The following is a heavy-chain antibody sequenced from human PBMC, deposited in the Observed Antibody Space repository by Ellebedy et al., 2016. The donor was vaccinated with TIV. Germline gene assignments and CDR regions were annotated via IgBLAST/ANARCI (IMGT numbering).Heavy chain of an antibody. V-gene: IGHV3-23*01. Sequence: PGGSLRLSCAVSGFTFSKYAMNWLRQAPGKGLEWVSAISGGAGRIYYADSVKGRFTISRDNTKNTVYLQMNSLRPEDTAVYSCAKGSNQVAAACFDLWGQGTLVTVSS. D-gene: IGHD2-2*01. CDR2: ISGGAGRI. J-gene: IGHJ5*02. CDR3: AKGSNQVAAACFDL. CDR1: GFTFSKYA.